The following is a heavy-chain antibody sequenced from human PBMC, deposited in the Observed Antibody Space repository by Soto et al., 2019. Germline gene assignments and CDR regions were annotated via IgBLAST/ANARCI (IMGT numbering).Heavy chain of an antibody. Sequence: QVQLVQSGAEVKKPGSSVKVSCKASGGTFSSYAISWVRQAPGQGLEWMGGIIPIFGTANYAQKFQGRVTITADESTSTAYMELSRLRSEDTAVYYCARGYYDFWSGYFFMDYYYGMDVWGQGTTVTVSS. CDR3: ARGYYDFWSGYFFMDYYYGMDV. CDR1: GGTFSSYA. J-gene: IGHJ6*02. D-gene: IGHD3-3*01. V-gene: IGHV1-69*01. CDR2: IIPIFGTA.